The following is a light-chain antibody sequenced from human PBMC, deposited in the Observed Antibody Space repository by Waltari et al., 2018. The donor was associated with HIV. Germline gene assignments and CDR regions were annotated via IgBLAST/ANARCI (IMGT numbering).Light chain of an antibody. CDR2: ANH. V-gene: IGLV1-40*01. CDR3: QSYDSSLRGYA. CDR1: SSNIGAGFE. Sequence: QSVLTQPPSVSGAPGQRVTISCTGSSSNIGAGFEVHWYQKLPGTAPKLLIHANHNRPSGVPDRFSGSKSGTSASLAITGLQAEDEADYYCQSYDSSLRGYAFGTGTKVSVL. J-gene: IGLJ1*01.